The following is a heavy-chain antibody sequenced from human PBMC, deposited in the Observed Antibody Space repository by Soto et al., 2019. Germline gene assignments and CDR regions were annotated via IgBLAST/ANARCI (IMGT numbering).Heavy chain of an antibody. V-gene: IGHV1-8*01. CDR2: MNPNSGNT. CDR1: GYTFTSYD. Sequence: ASVKVSCKASGYTFTSYDINWVRQATGQGLEWMGWMNPNSGNTGYAQKFQGRVTMTRNTSISTAYMELSSLRSEDTAVYYCARGRLGVNWFDPWGQGTLVTVSS. D-gene: IGHD6-19*01. J-gene: IGHJ5*02. CDR3: ARGRLGVNWFDP.